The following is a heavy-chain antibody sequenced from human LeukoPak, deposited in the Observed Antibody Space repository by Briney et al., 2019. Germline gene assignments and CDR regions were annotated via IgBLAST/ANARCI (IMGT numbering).Heavy chain of an antibody. D-gene: IGHD6-13*01. V-gene: IGHV1-69*13. CDR2: TLPIFGTA. Sequence: SVKVSCKASGGTFNNFAFSWVRQAPGQGLEWMGGTLPIFGTANYAQKFQGRVTITADESTSTAYMELNSLTSEDTAVYYCASRQQQLYNWFDPWGQGTLVTVSS. CDR3: ASRQQQLYNWFDP. J-gene: IGHJ5*02. CDR1: GGTFNNFA.